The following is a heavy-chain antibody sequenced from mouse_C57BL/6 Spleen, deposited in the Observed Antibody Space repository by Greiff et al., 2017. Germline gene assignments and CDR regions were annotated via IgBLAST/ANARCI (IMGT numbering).Heavy chain of an antibody. V-gene: IGHV1-26*01. CDR3: ARWYYSNCGFAY. J-gene: IGHJ3*01. CDR1: GYTFTDYY. CDR2: INPNNGGT. D-gene: IGHD2-5*01. Sequence: VQLQQSGPELVKPGASVKISCKASGYTFTDYYMHWVKQSHGKSLEWIGDINPNNGGTSYNQKFKGKATLTVDKSSSTAYMELRSLTSEDSAVYYCARWYYSNCGFAYWGQGTLVTVSA.